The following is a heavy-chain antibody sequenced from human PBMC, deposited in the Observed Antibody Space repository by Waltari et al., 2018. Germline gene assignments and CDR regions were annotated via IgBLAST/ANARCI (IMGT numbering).Heavy chain of an antibody. V-gene: IGHV1-2*06. J-gene: IGHJ4*02. Sequence: QVKLVQSGAEVKKPGASVRVSCKASGYTFTKYYIHWVRPAPGQGLEWMGHINPKSGDANYTQPFQGRVIMTRDTSINTAYLEVTGLTSDDTAILYCATANILGIGTFDYWGQGTLVSVSS. CDR2: INPKSGDA. D-gene: IGHD1-1*01. CDR1: GYTFTKYY. CDR3: ATANILGIGTFDY.